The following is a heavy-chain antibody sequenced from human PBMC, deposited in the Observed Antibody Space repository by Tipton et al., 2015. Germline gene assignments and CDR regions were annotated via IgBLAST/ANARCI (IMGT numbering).Heavy chain of an antibody. Sequence: TLSLTCTVSGGFIGSYSWNWIRQPPGKGLEWIGFIYNSGSTNYNPPLESRVSISVDTSKNQFSLKLSSVTAADTAVYYCARGVKRDSYGKGGWFDPWGQGTLVTVSS. CDR2: IYNSGST. V-gene: IGHV4-59*01. CDR3: ARGVKRDSYGKGGWFDP. J-gene: IGHJ5*02. D-gene: IGHD5-18*01. CDR1: GGFIGSYS.